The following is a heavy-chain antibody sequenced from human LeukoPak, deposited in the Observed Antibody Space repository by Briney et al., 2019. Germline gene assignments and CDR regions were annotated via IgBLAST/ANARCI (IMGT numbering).Heavy chain of an antibody. J-gene: IGHJ4*02. CDR1: GFTFSSYG. CDR2: IWFDGSNR. V-gene: IGHV3-33*01. CDR3: ARDRIYYSDY. Sequence: GGSLRLSCAASGFTFSSYGMHWVRQAPGKGLEWVALIWFDGSNRYYADSVSGRFTISRDNPKNTLYLQMNSLSAEDTAVYYCARDRIYYSDYWGQGTLVTVSS. D-gene: IGHD1-14*01.